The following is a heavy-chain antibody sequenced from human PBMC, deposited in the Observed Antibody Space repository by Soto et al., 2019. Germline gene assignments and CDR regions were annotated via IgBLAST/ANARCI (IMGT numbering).Heavy chain of an antibody. CDR2: IYYSGST. D-gene: IGHD6-13*01. CDR3: STYPRLPAGGAGYFDY. CDR1: GGSISSYY. Sequence: SXTLSLTCTVSGGSISSYYWSWIRQSPVKELEWLGYIYYSGSTNYNPSLKSRVTMSVDMSKNQFSLKLSSVTAADTAVYYCSTYPRLPAGGAGYFDYWGQGILVTVSS. J-gene: IGHJ4*02. V-gene: IGHV4-59*01.